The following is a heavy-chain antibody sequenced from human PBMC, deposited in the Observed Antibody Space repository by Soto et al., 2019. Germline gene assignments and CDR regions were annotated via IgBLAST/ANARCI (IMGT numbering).Heavy chain of an antibody. D-gene: IGHD2-2*01. Sequence: GGSLRLSCAASGFTFSSYAMHWVRQAPGKGLEWVAVISYDVSNKYYADPVKGRFTISRDNSKNTQYLQMNSLRGEDTAVYYCARGPSSLTRFDYWGQGTLVTVSS. CDR1: GFTFSSYA. CDR2: ISYDVSNK. CDR3: ARGPSSLTRFDY. J-gene: IGHJ4*02. V-gene: IGHV3-30-3*01.